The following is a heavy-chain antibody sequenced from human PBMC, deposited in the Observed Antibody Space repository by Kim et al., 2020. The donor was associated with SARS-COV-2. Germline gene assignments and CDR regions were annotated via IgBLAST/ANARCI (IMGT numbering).Heavy chain of an antibody. V-gene: IGHV4-31*02. D-gene: IGHD3-22*01. J-gene: IGHJ3*02. CDR3: ARAAMIVVVLDAFDI. Sequence: NPSLKVRVTISVGASKNQVSLMLSSVTAADTAVYYCARAAMIVVVLDAFDIWGQGTRVTVSS.